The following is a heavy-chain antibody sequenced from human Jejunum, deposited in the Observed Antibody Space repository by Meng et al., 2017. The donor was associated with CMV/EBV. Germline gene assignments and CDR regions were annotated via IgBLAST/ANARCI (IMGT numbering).Heavy chain of an antibody. CDR1: GFALSSYW. CDR3: ARDQPNYYDPSHSFQY. Sequence: SGFALSSYWMSWVRQAPGKGLEWVANIKEDGSERFFVDSVKGRFTISRDDAQNSVYLEMNSLKVEDTGVYYCARDQPNYYDPSHSFQYWGQGTPVTVSS. D-gene: IGHD3-3*01. J-gene: IGHJ1*01. CDR2: IKEDGSER. V-gene: IGHV3-7*01.